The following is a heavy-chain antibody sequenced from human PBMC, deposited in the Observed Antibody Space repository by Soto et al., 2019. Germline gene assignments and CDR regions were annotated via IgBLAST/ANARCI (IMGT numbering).Heavy chain of an antibody. CDR2: IYYSGST. D-gene: IGHD2-15*01. CDR3: AREVGGSRFDP. V-gene: IGHV4-30-4*01. CDR1: GGSISSGDYY. J-gene: IGHJ5*02. Sequence: SETLSLTCTVSGGSISSGDYYWSWIRQPPGKGLEWIGYIYYSGSTYYNPSLKSRVTISVDTSKNQFSLKLSSVTAADTAVYYCAREVGGSRFDPWGQGTQVTVSS.